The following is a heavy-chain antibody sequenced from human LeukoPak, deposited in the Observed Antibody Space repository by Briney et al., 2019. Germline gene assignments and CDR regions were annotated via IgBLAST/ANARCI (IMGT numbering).Heavy chain of an antibody. CDR2: INHSGST. D-gene: IGHD3-10*01. CDR1: GGSISSSSYY. V-gene: IGHV4-39*07. CDR3: ARSYRITMVRGVITKGGIYFDY. Sequence: PETLSLTCTVSGGSISSSSYYWGWIRQPPGKGLEWIGEINHSGSTNYNPSLKSRVTISVDTSKNQFSLKLSSVTAADTAVYYCARSYRITMVRGVITKGGIYFDYWGQGTLVTVSS. J-gene: IGHJ4*02.